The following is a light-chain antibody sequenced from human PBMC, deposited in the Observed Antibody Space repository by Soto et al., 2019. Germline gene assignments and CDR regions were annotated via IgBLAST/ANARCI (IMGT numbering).Light chain of an antibody. CDR3: QKYNSAPWT. V-gene: IGKV1-27*01. CDR2: AAS. J-gene: IGKJ1*01. CDR1: QGIRNY. Sequence: DIQMTQSPSSLSASVGDRVTITCRASQGIRNYLAWYQQKPGKVPKLLIYAASTLQSGVPSRFGGSGSGTDFTLTISSLQPEDVATYYCQKYNSAPWTFGQGTKVEIK.